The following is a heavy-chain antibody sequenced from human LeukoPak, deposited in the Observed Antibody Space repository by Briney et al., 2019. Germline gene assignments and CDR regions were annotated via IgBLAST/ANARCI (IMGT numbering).Heavy chain of an antibody. J-gene: IGHJ6*02. CDR3: ARRSSSWYYYYGMDV. Sequence: GGSLRLSCAASGFTFSSYWMSWVRQAPGKGLEWVANIKQDGSEKYYVDSVKGRFTISGDNAKNSLYLQMNSLRAEDTAVYYCARRSSSWYYYYGMDVWGQGTTVTVSS. D-gene: IGHD6-13*01. CDR1: GFTFSSYW. CDR2: IKQDGSEK. V-gene: IGHV3-7*01.